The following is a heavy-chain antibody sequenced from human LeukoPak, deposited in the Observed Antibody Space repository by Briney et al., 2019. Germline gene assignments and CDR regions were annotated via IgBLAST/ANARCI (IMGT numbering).Heavy chain of an antibody. CDR1: GFTFSSYG. V-gene: IGHV3-33*03. CDR2: IWYDGSNK. D-gene: IGHD5-12*01. CDR3: ARWLEASAGPVNN. J-gene: IGHJ4*02. Sequence: PGGSLRLSCAASGFTFSSYGMHWVRQAPGKGLEWVAVIWYDGSNKYYADSVKGRFTISRDNVKNTLYLQMNSLRAEDTAVYYCARWLEASAGPVNNWGQGTLVTVSS.